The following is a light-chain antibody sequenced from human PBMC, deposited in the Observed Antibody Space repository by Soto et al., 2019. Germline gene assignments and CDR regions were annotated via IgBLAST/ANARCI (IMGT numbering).Light chain of an antibody. CDR2: LEGSGSY. V-gene: IGLV4-60*02. J-gene: IGLJ3*02. CDR3: ETWDSNTNTV. Sequence: QLVLTQSSSASASLGSSVTLTCTLSSGHSSYIIAWHQQQPGKAPRYLMKLEGSGSYNKGSGVPDRFSGSSSGADRYLTISNLQFEDEADYYCETWDSNTNTVFGGGTKLTVL. CDR1: SGHSSYI.